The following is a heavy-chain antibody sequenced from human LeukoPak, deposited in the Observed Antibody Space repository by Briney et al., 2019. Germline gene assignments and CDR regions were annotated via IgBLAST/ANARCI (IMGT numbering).Heavy chain of an antibody. V-gene: IGHV4-34*01. CDR1: GGSFSGYY. D-gene: IGHD2-2*02. Sequence: SETLSLTCAVYGGSFSGYYWSWIRQPPGKGLEWIGEINHSGSTNYNPSLKSRVTISVDTSKNQFSLKLSSVTAADTAVYYWAYTMYYYYGMDVWGQGTTVTVSS. J-gene: IGHJ6*02. CDR2: INHSGST. CDR3: AYTMYYYYGMDV.